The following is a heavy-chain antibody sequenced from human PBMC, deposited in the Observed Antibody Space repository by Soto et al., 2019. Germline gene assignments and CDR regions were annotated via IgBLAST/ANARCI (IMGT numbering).Heavy chain of an antibody. CDR2: IHNSVRS. D-gene: IGHD3-16*01. V-gene: IGHV4-30-4*01. CDR3: ASGGGNFDV. J-gene: IGHJ4*02. CDR1: GASITSGDFY. Sequence: QVRLQESGPGLMKPSQTLSLTCSVSGASITSGDFYWSWIHQPPGKGLEWIGFIHNSVRSNFNPSLESRVSISVDTSKNQFSLRLRSVTAADTAVYYCASGGGNFDVWGQGTQVTISS.